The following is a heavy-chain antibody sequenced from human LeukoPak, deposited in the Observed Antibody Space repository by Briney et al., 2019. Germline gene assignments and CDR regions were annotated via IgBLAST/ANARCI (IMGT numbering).Heavy chain of an antibody. CDR2: TNHSGST. Sequence: SETLSLTCAVYGGSFSDYYWSWIRQPPGKGLEWIGETNHSGSTNYNPSLKSRVTMSVDTSKNQFSLKLSSVTAADTAVYYCARGGYTYGYGYWGQGTLVTVSS. CDR3: ARGGYTYGYGY. J-gene: IGHJ4*02. CDR1: GGSFSDYY. D-gene: IGHD5-18*01. V-gene: IGHV4-34*01.